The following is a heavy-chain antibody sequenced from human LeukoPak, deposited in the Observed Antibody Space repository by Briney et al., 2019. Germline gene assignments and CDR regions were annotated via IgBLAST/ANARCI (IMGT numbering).Heavy chain of an antibody. CDR2: MNPNSGNT. Sequence: ASAKVSCKASGYTFTSYDINWVRQATGQGLEWMGWMNPNSGNTGYAQKFQGRVTITRNTSISTAYMELSSLRSEDTAVYYCAREDSYSGYDYWGQGTLVTVSS. V-gene: IGHV1-8*03. J-gene: IGHJ4*02. CDR3: AREDSYSGYDY. CDR1: GYTFTSYD. D-gene: IGHD5-12*01.